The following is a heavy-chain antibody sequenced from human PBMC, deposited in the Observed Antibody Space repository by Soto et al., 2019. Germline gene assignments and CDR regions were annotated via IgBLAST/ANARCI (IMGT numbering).Heavy chain of an antibody. CDR3: AKYAYSSSSPQADY. CDR1: GFTFSSYG. Sequence: GGSLRLSCAASGFTFSSYGMHWVRQAPGKGLEWVAVISYDGSNKYYADSVKGRFTISRDNSKNTLYLQMNSLRAEDTAVYYCAKYAYSSSSPQADYWGQGTLVTVSS. J-gene: IGHJ4*02. D-gene: IGHD6-6*01. V-gene: IGHV3-30*18. CDR2: ISYDGSNK.